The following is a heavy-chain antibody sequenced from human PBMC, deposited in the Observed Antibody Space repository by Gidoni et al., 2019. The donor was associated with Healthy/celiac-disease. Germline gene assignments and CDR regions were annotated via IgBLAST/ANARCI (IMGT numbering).Heavy chain of an antibody. CDR2: RWYDGSNK. J-gene: IGHJ4*02. D-gene: IGHD3-9*01. Sequence: QVQLVESGAAVVQPGRSLRLSCAASGFTFSSYGMPWVRQAPGKGLEWVEVRWYDGSNKYYADAVKGRLTISRDNSKNTLYLQMNSLRAEDTAVYYCARDDILTGLALDYWGQGTLVTVSS. CDR3: ARDDILTGLALDY. V-gene: IGHV3-33*01. CDR1: GFTFSSYG.